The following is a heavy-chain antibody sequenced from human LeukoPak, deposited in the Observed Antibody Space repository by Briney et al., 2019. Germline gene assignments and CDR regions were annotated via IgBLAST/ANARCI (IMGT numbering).Heavy chain of an antibody. CDR3: VVPADYYYMDV. V-gene: IGHV3-21*01. CDR1: GFTFRSYS. CDR2: ISSDSSLI. Sequence: GGSLRLSCAASGFTFRSYSMNWVRQAPGKGLEYVSSISSDSSLIFYADSVKGRFTISRDNARNSLSLQMNSLRAEDTAVYYCVVPADYYYMDVWGKGTTVTVSS. D-gene: IGHD2-2*01. J-gene: IGHJ6*03.